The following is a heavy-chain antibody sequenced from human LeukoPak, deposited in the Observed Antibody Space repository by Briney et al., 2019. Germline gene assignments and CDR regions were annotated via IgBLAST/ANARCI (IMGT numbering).Heavy chain of an antibody. V-gene: IGHV3-74*01. CDR2: INSDGSST. J-gene: IGHJ4*02. Sequence: GGSLRLSCAASGFTFSSYWVHWVRQAPGKGLVWVSHINSDGSSTSYADSVKGRFTISRDNAKNTLYLQMNSLRAEDTAVYYFARGASSDWYQNFDYWGQGTLVTVFS. CDR3: ARGASSDWYQNFDY. D-gene: IGHD6-19*01. CDR1: GFTFSSYW.